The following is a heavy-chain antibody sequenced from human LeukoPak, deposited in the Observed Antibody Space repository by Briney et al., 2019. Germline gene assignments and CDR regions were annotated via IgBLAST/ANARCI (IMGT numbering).Heavy chain of an antibody. CDR1: GFTFSSYA. D-gene: IGHD3-10*01. J-gene: IGHJ6*02. CDR3: ASYGSGDYYGMDV. V-gene: IGHV3-23*01. Sequence: GGSLRLSCAASGFTFSSYAMSWVRQAPGKGLEWVSAISGSGGSTYYADSVKGRFTISRDNSKNTLYLQTNSLRAEDTAVYYCASYGSGDYYGMDVWGQGTTVTVSS. CDR2: ISGSGGST.